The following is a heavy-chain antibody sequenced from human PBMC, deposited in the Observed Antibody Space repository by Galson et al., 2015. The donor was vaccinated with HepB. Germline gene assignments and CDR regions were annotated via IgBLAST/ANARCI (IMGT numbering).Heavy chain of an antibody. D-gene: IGHD2/OR15-2a*01. CDR2: IDIIDTTT. CDR3: AREVSGTFHAFDI. Sequence: SLRLSCAASGFTFSSFAMSWVRQAPGKGLEWVSYIDIIDTTTQYADSVKGRFTISRDNAKNSLFLQMNILRDEDTAVYYCAREVSGTFHAFDIWGQGTMVTVSS. CDR1: GFTFSSFA. J-gene: IGHJ3*02. V-gene: IGHV3-48*02.